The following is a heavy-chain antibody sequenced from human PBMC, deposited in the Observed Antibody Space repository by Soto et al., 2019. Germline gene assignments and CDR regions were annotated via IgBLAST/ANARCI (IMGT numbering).Heavy chain of an antibody. CDR2: TYYRSKWYS. CDR3: ARGSYYSGWV. J-gene: IGHJ4*02. Sequence: PSQTLSLTCAISVDSVSSTSTAWSWIRQSPSRGLEWLGRTYYRSKWYSDYAVSVKSRITINPDTSKNQFSLQLNSVTPEDTAVYYCARGSYYSGWVWGQGTLVTSPQ. V-gene: IGHV6-1*01. CDR1: VDSVSSTSTA. D-gene: IGHD6-19*01.